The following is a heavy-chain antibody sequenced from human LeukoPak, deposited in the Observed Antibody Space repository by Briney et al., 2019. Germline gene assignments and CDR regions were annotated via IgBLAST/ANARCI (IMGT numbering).Heavy chain of an antibody. D-gene: IGHD6-13*01. J-gene: IGHJ6*04. CDR1: GGSISSSNW. CDR3: ARVSGYSSSWGHYYGMDV. Sequence: SGTLSLTCAVSGGSISSSNWWSWVRQPPGKGLEWIGEIYHSGSTNYNPSLKSRVTISVDKSKNQFSLKLSSVTAADTAVYYCARVSGYSSSWGHYYGMDVWGKGTTVTVSS. V-gene: IGHV4-4*02. CDR2: IYHSGST.